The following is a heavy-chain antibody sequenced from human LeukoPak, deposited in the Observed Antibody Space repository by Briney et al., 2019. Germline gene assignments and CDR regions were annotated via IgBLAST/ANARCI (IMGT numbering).Heavy chain of an antibody. J-gene: IGHJ4*02. V-gene: IGHV4-59*01. CDR2: IYYSGST. CDR3: AEANDSSVYNFDY. CDR1: GGSISSYY. Sequence: SSETLSLTCTVSGGSISSYYWSWIRQPPGKGLEWIGYIYYSGSTNYNPSLKSRVTISVDTSKNQFSLKLSSVTAADTAVYYCAEANDSSVYNFDYWGQGTLVTVSS. D-gene: IGHD3-22*01.